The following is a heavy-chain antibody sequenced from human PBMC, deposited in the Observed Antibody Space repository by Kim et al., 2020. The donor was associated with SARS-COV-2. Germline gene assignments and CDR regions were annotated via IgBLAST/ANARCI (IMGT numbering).Heavy chain of an antibody. V-gene: IGHV3-21*01. CDR2: ISSSGGGT. CDR3: AKVRVSSLVAPLYYFDY. Sequence: GGSLRLSCAASGFTFSSYTMNWVRQAPGKGLEWVSAISSSGGGTYYADSVKGRFTISRDNAKNSLYLQMNSLRAEDTAVYYCAKVRVSSLVAPLYYFDYWGQGTLVTVSS. J-gene: IGHJ4*01. CDR1: GFTFSSYT. D-gene: IGHD2-15*01.